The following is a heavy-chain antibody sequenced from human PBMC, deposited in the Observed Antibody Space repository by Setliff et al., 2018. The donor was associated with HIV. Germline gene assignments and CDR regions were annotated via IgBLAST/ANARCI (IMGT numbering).Heavy chain of an antibody. CDR3: ARDIGGWHETETEYFQY. CDR1: GYTFTSYY. V-gene: IGHV1-3*01. J-gene: IGHJ1*01. Sequence: ASVKVSCKASGYTFTSYYLHWVRQAPGQGLEWMGRINAGNGNTKYSQKFQGRVTISRDTSARTAYMELISLISEDTAVYYCARDIGGWHETETEYFQYWGQGTLVTVSS. D-gene: IGHD6-19*01. CDR2: INAGNGNT.